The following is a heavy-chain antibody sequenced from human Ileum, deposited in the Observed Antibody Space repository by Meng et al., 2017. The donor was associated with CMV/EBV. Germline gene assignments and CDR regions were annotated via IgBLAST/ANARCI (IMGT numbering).Heavy chain of an antibody. Sequence: QVQLQDSGPGLVKPSETLSLTCTVSGGSINNYYWSWIRQSAGKGLEWIGRFYNSGTYNYHPSLNSRVTMSLDTSKKQFSLILSSVTAADTARYYCARGPGASTREGFDHWGLGTLVTVSS. CDR3: ARGPGASTREGFDH. CDR1: GGSINNYY. D-gene: IGHD1-26*01. V-gene: IGHV4-4*07. J-gene: IGHJ4*02. CDR2: FYNSGTY.